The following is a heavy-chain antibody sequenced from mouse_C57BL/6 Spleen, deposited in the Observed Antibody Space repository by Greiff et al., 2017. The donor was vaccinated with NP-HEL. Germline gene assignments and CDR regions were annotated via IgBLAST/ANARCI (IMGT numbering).Heavy chain of an antibody. D-gene: IGHD1-1*01. J-gene: IGHJ2*01. V-gene: IGHV5-9*01. Sequence: DVKLVESGGGLVKPGGSLKLSCAASGFTFSSYTMSWVRQTPEKRLEWVATISGGGGNTYYPDSVKGRFTISRDNAKNTLYLQMSSLRSEDTALYYCASNYYGSSLYYFDYWGQGTTLTVSS. CDR3: ASNYYGSSLYYFDY. CDR1: GFTFSSYT. CDR2: ISGGGGNT.